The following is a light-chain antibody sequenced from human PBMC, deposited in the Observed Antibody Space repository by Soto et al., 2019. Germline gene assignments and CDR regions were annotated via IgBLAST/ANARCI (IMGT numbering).Light chain of an antibody. J-gene: IGKJ2*02. V-gene: IGKV1-5*03. CDR1: QSISSW. CDR2: KAS. Sequence: DIQMTQSPSTLSASVGDRVTITCRASQSISSWLAWYQQKPGKAPKLLIYKASSLESGVPSRFSGSGSGTEFTLTISSLQPYEFATYYCQQYHSFPRTLGQGTKREIK. CDR3: QQYHSFPRT.